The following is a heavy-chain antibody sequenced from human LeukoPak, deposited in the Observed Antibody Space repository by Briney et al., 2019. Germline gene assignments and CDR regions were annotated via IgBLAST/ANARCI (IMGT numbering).Heavy chain of an antibody. D-gene: IGHD3-3*01. Sequence: GGSLTLSCAASAFTLSSTWMSWVRQAPGKGLEWVANIKQDGSDEYYLDSVKGRFIFSRANGKNLLYLQMSSLRTEDTAVNYCAGQPVGFWSGYYQNYFDHWGQGALVTVSS. J-gene: IGHJ4*02. CDR2: IKQDGSDE. V-gene: IGHV3-7*01. CDR3: AGQPVGFWSGYYQNYFDH. CDR1: AFTLSSTW.